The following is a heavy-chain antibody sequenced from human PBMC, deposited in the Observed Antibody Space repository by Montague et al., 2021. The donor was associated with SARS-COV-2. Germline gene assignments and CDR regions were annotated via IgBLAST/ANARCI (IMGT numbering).Heavy chain of an antibody. CDR2: LYYSGST. CDR1: GGSISSYY. V-gene: IGHV4-59*01. CDR3: AGHPPRYRYFYYLDV. D-gene: IGHD1-1*01. J-gene: IGHJ6*03. Sequence: SETLSLTCTVSGGSISSYYWSWIRQPPGKGLEWIGYLYYSGSTXXXPSXXXRVTISVDTSKNQFSLRQNSVTAADTAVYYCAGHPPRYRYFYYLDVWGKGTPVTVAS.